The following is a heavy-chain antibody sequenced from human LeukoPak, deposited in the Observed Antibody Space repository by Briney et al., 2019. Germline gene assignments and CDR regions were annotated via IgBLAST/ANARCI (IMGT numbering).Heavy chain of an antibody. V-gene: IGHV1-2*02. CDR1: GYTFTGYY. CDR2: ISPNSGGT. J-gene: IGHJ4*02. D-gene: IGHD4-17*01. Sequence: GASVKVSFKASGYTFTGYYIHWVRQAPGQGLEWMGWISPNSGGTNYAQKFQGRVTMTRDTSISTAYMELSRLRSDDTAVYYCARDGPSTVIFDYWGQGTLVTISS. CDR3: ARDGPSTVIFDY.